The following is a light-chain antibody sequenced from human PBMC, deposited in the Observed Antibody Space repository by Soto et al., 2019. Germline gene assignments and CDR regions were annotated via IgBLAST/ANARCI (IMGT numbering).Light chain of an antibody. CDR1: SGHSNYA. CDR3: QTWGAGSAIVV. CDR2: VNSGGSH. V-gene: IGLV4-69*01. J-gene: IGLJ7*01. Sequence: QSVLTQSPSASASLGASVKLTCTLSSGHSNYAIAWHQQQPEKGPRYLMKVNSGGSHIKGDAIPDRFSGSSSGAERYLFISSHHSDDEADYYCQTWGAGSAIVVFGGGTQLTVL.